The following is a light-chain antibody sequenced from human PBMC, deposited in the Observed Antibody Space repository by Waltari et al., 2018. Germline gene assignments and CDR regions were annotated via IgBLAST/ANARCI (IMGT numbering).Light chain of an antibody. CDR1: TLSKQY. J-gene: IGLJ1*01. Sequence: SHELTQPPPVSVSPGQTATITCPGETLSKQYVYWYQHKPGQAPVLLIYKDTERPSGIPDRLSGSSSGTSGTLTIRGVQAEDEADYYCQLADSTVTYVFGPGTKVIVL. V-gene: IGLV3-25*03. CDR3: QLADSTVTYV. CDR2: KDT.